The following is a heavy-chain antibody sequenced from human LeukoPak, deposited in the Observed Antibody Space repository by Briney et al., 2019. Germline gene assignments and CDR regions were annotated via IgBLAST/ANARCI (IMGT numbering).Heavy chain of an antibody. J-gene: IGHJ3*02. CDR3: ASYSYCSGGSCYPLAFDI. V-gene: IGHV4-4*09. CDR2: IYTSGST. D-gene: IGHD2-15*01. CDR1: GGSISSSY. Sequence: PSETLSLTCTVSGGSISSSYWGWVRQPPGKGLEWIGYIYTSGSTNYNPSLKSRVTISVDTSKNQFSLKLSSVTAADTAVYYCASYSYCSGGSCYPLAFDIWGQGTMVTVSS.